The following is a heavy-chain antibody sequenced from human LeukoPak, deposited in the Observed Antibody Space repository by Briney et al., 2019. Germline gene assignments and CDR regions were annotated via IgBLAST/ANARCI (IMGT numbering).Heavy chain of an antibody. CDR3: ARLPDFRFCSGGSCYFDP. V-gene: IGHV4-59*08. Sequence: SETLSLTCTVSGGSISSYYWSWIRQPPGKGLEWIGYIYYSGSTNYNPSLKSRVTISVDTSKNQFSLKLSSVTAADTAVYYCARLPDFRFCSGGSCYFDPWGQGTLVTVSS. J-gene: IGHJ5*02. CDR1: GGSISSYY. D-gene: IGHD2-15*01. CDR2: IYYSGST.